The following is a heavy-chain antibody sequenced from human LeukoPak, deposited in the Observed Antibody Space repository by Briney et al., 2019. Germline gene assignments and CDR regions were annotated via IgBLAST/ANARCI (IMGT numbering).Heavy chain of an antibody. CDR3: ARDFLYGDTRDY. Sequence: GGSLRLSCAASGFTYSTYWMSWVRQPPGKGLEWVANIKEDGREKYYVHSVKGRFTISRDNAQSLLYLQMNSLRAEDTAVYYCARDFLYGDTRDYWGQGTLVTVSS. V-gene: IGHV3-7*01. CDR2: IKEDGREK. J-gene: IGHJ4*02. D-gene: IGHD2/OR15-2a*01. CDR1: GFTYSTYW.